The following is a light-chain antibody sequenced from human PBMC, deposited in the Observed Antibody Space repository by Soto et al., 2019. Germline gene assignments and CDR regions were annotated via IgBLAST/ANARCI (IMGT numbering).Light chain of an antibody. J-gene: IGLJ3*02. CDR1: SSNIGNNY. Sequence: QSVLTQPPSVSAAPGQKVTISCSGSSSNIGNNYVYWYQQLPGTAPKLLIYENNKRPSGIPDRFSGSKSGTSATLCITGLQTGDEADYYCGTWDSSLSWEFGGGTKLTVL. CDR3: GTWDSSLSWE. V-gene: IGLV1-51*02. CDR2: ENN.